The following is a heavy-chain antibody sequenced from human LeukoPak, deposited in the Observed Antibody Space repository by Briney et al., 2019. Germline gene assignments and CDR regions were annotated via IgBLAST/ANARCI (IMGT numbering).Heavy chain of an antibody. D-gene: IGHD2-2*01. J-gene: IGHJ4*02. Sequence: SESLSLTCAVSVGSISSGCHSWSWIRQPPGKGLEWIGYIYHSGSTYYNPSLKSRVTISVDRSKNQFSLKLSSVTAADTAVYYCARRGVVVPAAMAFDYWGQGTLVTVSS. CDR1: VGSISSGCHS. V-gene: IGHV4-30-2*01. CDR3: ARRGVVVPAAMAFDY. CDR2: IYHSGST.